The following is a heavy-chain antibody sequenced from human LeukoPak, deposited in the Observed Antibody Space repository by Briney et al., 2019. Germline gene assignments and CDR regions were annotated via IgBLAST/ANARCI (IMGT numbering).Heavy chain of an antibody. D-gene: IGHD2-2*01. Sequence: ASVKVSCKASGYTFTSYGISWVRQAPGQGLEWMGWVSAYNGNTNYAQKLQGRVTMTTDTSTSTAYMELRSLRSDDTAVYYCARDKGTVVPAARDAFDIWGQGTMVTVSS. CDR3: ARDKGTVVPAARDAFDI. CDR2: VSAYNGNT. J-gene: IGHJ3*02. CDR1: GYTFTSYG. V-gene: IGHV1-18*01.